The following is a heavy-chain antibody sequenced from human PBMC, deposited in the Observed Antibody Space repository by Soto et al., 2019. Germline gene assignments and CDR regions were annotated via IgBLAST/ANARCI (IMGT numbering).Heavy chain of an antibody. CDR2: IDSDGSST. V-gene: IGHV3-74*01. CDR1: GFTFGSYW. CDR3: ARGRPYGMDV. J-gene: IGHJ6*02. Sequence: GGSLRLSCAASGFTFGSYWMNWVRQAPGKGLVWVSRIDSDGSSTTYADSVEGRFTTSRDNAKNTLYLQMSGLRVEDTAVYYCARGRPYGMDVWGQGTTVTVSS.